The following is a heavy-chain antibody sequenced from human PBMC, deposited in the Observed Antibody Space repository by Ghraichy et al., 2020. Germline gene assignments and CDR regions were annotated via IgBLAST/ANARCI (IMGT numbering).Heavy chain of an antibody. Sequence: ETLSLTCAVYGGSFSGYYWSWIRQPPGKGLEWIGEINHSGSTNYNPSLKSRVTISVDTSKNQFSLKLSSVTAADTAVYYCARVRYFGYYYYYGMDVWGQGTTVTVSS. CDR3: ARVRYFGYYYYYGMDV. D-gene: IGHD3-9*01. V-gene: IGHV4-34*01. J-gene: IGHJ6*02. CDR1: GGSFSGYY. CDR2: INHSGST.